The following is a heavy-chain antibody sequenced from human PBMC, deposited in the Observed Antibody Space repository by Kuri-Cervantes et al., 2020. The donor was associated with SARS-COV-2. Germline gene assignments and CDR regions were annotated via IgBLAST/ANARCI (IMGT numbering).Heavy chain of an antibody. V-gene: IGHV4-30-4*01. CDR2: IYYSGTT. Sequence: SETLSLTCTVSGGSISSGDYYWTWIRQPPGKGVVWIGYIYYSGTTSYNPSLKSRVTISVDTSKNQFSLRLSSVSAADTAVFYCAREPWGYGPGGYWGQGTLVTVSS. J-gene: IGHJ4*02. CDR3: AREPWGYGPGGY. CDR1: GGSISSGDYY. D-gene: IGHD5-18*01.